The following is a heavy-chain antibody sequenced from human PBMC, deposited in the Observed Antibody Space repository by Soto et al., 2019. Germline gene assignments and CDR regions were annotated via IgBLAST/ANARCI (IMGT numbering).Heavy chain of an antibody. V-gene: IGHV4-30-4*01. Sequence: QVQLQESGPGLVKPSQTLSLTCTVSGGSISTVNYWWSWIRQSPDMGLEWIGHIYNGGSTYNNPSLESXXTXSXXTANNNLSLTLSSVSAADTAVYYCARGPSGDKVDSWGQGTLVTVSS. D-gene: IGHD7-27*01. J-gene: IGHJ4*02. CDR3: ARGPSGDKVDS. CDR2: IYNGGST. CDR1: GGSISTVNYW.